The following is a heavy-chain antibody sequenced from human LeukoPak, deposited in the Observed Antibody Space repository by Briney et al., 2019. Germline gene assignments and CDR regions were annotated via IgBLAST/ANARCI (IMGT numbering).Heavy chain of an antibody. CDR3: ARGGSGGRWYFDL. CDR2: IYSGGST. J-gene: IGHJ2*01. D-gene: IGHD6-25*01. Sequence: GGSLRLSCVVSGLIVSSNHMSWVRQAPGKGLEWVSVIYSGGSTYYADSVKGRFTISRDNSKNTLYLQMNSLRAEDTAVYYCARGGSGGRWYFDLWGRGTLVTVSS. V-gene: IGHV3-53*01. CDR1: GLIVSSNH.